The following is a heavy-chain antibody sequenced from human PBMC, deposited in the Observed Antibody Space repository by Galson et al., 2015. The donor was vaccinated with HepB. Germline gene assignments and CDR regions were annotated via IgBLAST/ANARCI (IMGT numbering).Heavy chain of an antibody. Sequence: SLRLSCAASGFTFSDYHMSWIRQAPGKGLEWVSYISSSGSTIYYADSVKGRFTISRDNAKNSLYLQMNGLRAEDTAVYYCARVLLGLELHPWGQGTLVTVSS. J-gene: IGHJ5*02. CDR1: GFTFSDYH. D-gene: IGHD1-7*01. V-gene: IGHV3-11*01. CDR3: ARVLLGLELHP. CDR2: ISSSGSTI.